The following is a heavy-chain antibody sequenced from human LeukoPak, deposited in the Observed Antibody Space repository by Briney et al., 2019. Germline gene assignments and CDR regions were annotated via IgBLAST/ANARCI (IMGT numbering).Heavy chain of an antibody. Sequence: GGSLRLSCAASGFTFSSYAMHWVRQAPGKGLEWVAVILYDGSNKYYADSVKGRFTISRDNSKNTLYLQMSSLRAEDTAVYYCVKAGYSYGGYYFDYWGQGTLVTVSS. CDR3: VKAGYSYGGYYFDY. CDR1: GFTFSSYA. J-gene: IGHJ4*02. V-gene: IGHV3-30*14. CDR2: ILYDGSNK. D-gene: IGHD5-18*01.